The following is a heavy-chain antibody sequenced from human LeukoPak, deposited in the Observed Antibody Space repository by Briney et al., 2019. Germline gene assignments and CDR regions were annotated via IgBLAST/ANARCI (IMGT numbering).Heavy chain of an antibody. CDR3: TRDLMDYDVSTGLHHYYMDV. D-gene: IGHD3-9*01. CDR1: GFTFGDYA. Sequence: GRSLRLSCAASGFTFGDYAMHWVRQAPGKGLEWVSGTSWNSGRIEYADSVKGRFTISRDNAKNTLYLQMNTLRVEDTAVYYCTRDLMDYDVSTGLHHYYMDVWGQGTTVTVSS. CDR2: TSWNSGRI. J-gene: IGHJ6*02. V-gene: IGHV3-9*01.